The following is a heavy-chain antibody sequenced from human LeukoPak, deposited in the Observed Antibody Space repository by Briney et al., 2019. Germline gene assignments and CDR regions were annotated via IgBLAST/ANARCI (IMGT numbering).Heavy chain of an antibody. CDR3: TKGWYDILTGTFDY. CDR2: ISASGATT. J-gene: IGHJ4*02. CDR1: GFTFRSYA. Sequence: PGGSLRLSCAASGFTFRSYAMSWVRQAPGKGLEWVAAISASGATTKYADSVKGRFAISRDNSKNMLYLQMNSLRAEDTAVYYCTKGWYDILTGTFDYWGQGTLVTVSA. V-gene: IGHV3-23*01. D-gene: IGHD3-9*01.